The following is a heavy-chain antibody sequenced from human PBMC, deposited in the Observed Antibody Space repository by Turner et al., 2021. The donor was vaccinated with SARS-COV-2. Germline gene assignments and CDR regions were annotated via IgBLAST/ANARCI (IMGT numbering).Heavy chain of an antibody. CDR1: GFTFSSYG. V-gene: IGHV3-30*18. CDR2: ISYDGSNK. D-gene: IGHD1-26*01. Sequence: VQLVESGGGLVKPGGSLRLSCAASGFTFSSYGMHWVRQAPGKGLEWVAVISYDGSNKYYADSVKGRFTISRDNSKNTLYLQMNSLRAEDTAVYYCAKSYSGSYWDRNDYWGQGTLVTVSS. J-gene: IGHJ4*02. CDR3: AKSYSGSYWDRNDY.